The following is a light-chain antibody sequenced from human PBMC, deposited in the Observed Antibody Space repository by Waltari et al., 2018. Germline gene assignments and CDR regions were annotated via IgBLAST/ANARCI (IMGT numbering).Light chain of an antibody. CDR3: CSYAGSYTWV. CDR2: DVS. CDR1: GNEVGGDNY. Sequence: QSARTQPRLVSGSPGQPVTISCTGTGNEVGGDNYVSRHQQHPGKSPKLLIYDVSKPPSGVPDRFSGSKSGNTASLTISGLQAEDEADYYCCSYAGSYTWVFGGGTKLTVL. J-gene: IGLJ3*02. V-gene: IGLV2-11*01.